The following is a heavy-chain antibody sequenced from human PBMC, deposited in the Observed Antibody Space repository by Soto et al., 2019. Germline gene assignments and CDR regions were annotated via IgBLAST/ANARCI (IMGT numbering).Heavy chain of an antibody. Sequence: SETLSLTCAVYGGSFSGYYWSWIRQPPGKGLEWIGEINHSGSTNYNPSLKSRVTISVDTSKNQFSLKLSSVTAADTAVYYCARTFDRKLELHTFDYWGQGTLVTVSS. V-gene: IGHV4-34*01. J-gene: IGHJ4*02. D-gene: IGHD1-7*01. CDR2: INHSGST. CDR1: GGSFSGYY. CDR3: ARTFDRKLELHTFDY.